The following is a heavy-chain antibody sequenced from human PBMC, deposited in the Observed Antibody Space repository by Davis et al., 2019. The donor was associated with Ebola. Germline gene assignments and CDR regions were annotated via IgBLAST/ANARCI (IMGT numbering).Heavy chain of an antibody. D-gene: IGHD1-26*01. V-gene: IGHV3-23*01. CDR2: LGTSADT. Sequence: GESLKISCAASGFIFRSYVMSWVRQAPGKGLEWVSTLGTSADTYYADSVKGRFTISRDNSKNTLYLQMNGLRVDDTAIYYCEKDTSNIWFDIWGQGTMVTVSS. CDR1: GFIFRSYV. J-gene: IGHJ3*02. CDR3: EKDTSNIWFDI.